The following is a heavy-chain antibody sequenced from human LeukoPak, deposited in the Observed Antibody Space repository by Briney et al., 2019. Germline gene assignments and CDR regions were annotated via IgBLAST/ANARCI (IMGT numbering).Heavy chain of an antibody. J-gene: IGHJ4*02. Sequence: APVKVSCKASGYTFTGYYMHWVRQAPGQGLEWMGWINPNSGGTNYAQKFQGRVTMTRDTSISTAYMELSRLRSDDTAVYYCARVRGKVVPAAIVYWGQGTLVTVSS. D-gene: IGHD2-2*02. V-gene: IGHV1-2*02. CDR1: GYTFTGYY. CDR2: INPNSGGT. CDR3: ARVRGKVVPAAIVY.